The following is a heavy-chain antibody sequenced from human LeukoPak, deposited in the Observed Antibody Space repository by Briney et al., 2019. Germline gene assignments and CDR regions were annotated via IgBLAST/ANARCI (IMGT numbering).Heavy chain of an antibody. V-gene: IGHV4-59*01. CDR1: GGSISSYY. CDR3: ARDGIAAAGKSIDAFDI. J-gene: IGHJ3*02. CDR2: IYYSGST. Sequence: SETLSLTCAVSGGSISSYYWSWIRQPPGKGLEWIAYIYYSGSTTYNPSLKSRVTISVDTSKNQFSLKLSSVTAADTAVYYCARDGIAAAGKSIDAFDIWGQGTMVTVSS. D-gene: IGHD6-13*01.